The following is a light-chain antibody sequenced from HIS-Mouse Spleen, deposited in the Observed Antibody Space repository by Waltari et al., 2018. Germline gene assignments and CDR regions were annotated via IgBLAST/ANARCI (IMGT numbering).Light chain of an antibody. CDR2: EGS. V-gene: IGLV2-23*01. J-gene: IGLJ3*02. CDR1: SSDAGSYNL. Sequence: QSALTQPASVPGSPGQSITIPCTGTSSDAGSYNLVVWYQQHPGKAPNLMIYEGSKRPSGVSNRFSGSKSGNTASLTISGLQAEDEADYYCCSYAGSSTWVFGGGTKLTVL. CDR3: CSYAGSSTWV.